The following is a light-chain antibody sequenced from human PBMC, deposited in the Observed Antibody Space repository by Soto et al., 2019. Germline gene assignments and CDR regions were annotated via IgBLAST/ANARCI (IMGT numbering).Light chain of an antibody. CDR2: ATS. CDR1: QSVGNN. V-gene: IGKV3-15*01. Sequence: EIVMTQSPGTLSVSPGERVTLSCRASQSVGNNLAWHQQKPGQAPRLLIYATSSRATGVPDRFSGDGSGTEFTLTISSLQSEDFGVYYCQKYNEWPWTFGPGTKVDIK. CDR3: QKYNEWPWT. J-gene: IGKJ1*01.